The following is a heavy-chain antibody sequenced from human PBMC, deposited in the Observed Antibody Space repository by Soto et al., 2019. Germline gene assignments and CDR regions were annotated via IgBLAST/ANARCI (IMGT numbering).Heavy chain of an antibody. CDR1: GCSISSSSYY. Sequence: SETLSLTCTVSGCSISSSSYYWGWIRQPPGKGLEWIGSIYYSGSTYYNPSLKSRVTISVDTSKNQFSLKLSSVTAADTAVYYCARDRRGYDILTGFYYYYYMDVWGKGTTVTVSS. CDR3: ARDRRGYDILTGFYYYYYMDV. J-gene: IGHJ6*03. D-gene: IGHD3-9*01. V-gene: IGHV4-39*02. CDR2: IYYSGST.